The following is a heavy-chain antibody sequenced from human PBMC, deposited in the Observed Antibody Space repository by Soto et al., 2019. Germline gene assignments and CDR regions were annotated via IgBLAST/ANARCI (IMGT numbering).Heavy chain of an antibody. V-gene: IGHV3-23*01. Sequence: PGGSLRLSCLASGFTFSDYAMTWVRHVPGRGLEWVSSLNGAGGSTYYADSVRGRVTISRDNSQNTLFLQMNRLTVDDTAIYYCAAPRDEYGSGISWFTYGMDVWGQGTTVTISS. D-gene: IGHD3-10*01. CDR1: GFTFSDYA. CDR3: AAPRDEYGSGISWFTYGMDV. CDR2: LNGAGGST. J-gene: IGHJ6*02.